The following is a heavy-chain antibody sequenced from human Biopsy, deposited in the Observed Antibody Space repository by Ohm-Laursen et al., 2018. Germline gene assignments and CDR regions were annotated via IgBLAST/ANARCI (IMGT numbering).Heavy chain of an antibody. CDR2: VYNGGIT. CDR3: ARTPRGSFWSGSYKRGLWFDP. CDR1: GGSIISYY. Sequence: SETLSLTCSVSGGSIISYYWTWIRQPPGKGLEWIGHVYNGGITNYNPSLKSRVTISKDTSKSQFSFQVSSVTAADTALYFCARTPRGSFWSGSYKRGLWFDPWGQGTLVTVPS. V-gene: IGHV4-59*01. J-gene: IGHJ5*02. D-gene: IGHD3-3*01.